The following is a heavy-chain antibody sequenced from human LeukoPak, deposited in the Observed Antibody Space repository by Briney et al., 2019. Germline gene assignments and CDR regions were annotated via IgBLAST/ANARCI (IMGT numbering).Heavy chain of an antibody. CDR1: GGSISSYY. Sequence: SETLSLTCTVSGGSISSYYWSWIRQPAGKGLEWIGRIYTSGSTNYNPSLKSRVTMSVDTSKNQFSLKLSSVTAADTAVYYCARGHQLPSPTLEYWFDPWGQGTLVTVSS. V-gene: IGHV4-4*07. CDR3: ARGHQLPSPTLEYWFDP. CDR2: IYTSGST. D-gene: IGHD2-2*01. J-gene: IGHJ5*02.